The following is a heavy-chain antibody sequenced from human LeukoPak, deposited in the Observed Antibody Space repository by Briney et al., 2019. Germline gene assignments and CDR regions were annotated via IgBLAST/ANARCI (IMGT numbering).Heavy chain of an antibody. V-gene: IGHV3-48*01. CDR1: GFTFSSYG. Sequence: GGSLRLFCAASGFTFSSYGMNWVRQAPGKGLEWVSYISSSSSTIYYADSVKGRFTISRDNAKNSLYLQMNSLRAEDTAVYYCARAHGDYYDSSGYYWGQGTLVTVSS. J-gene: IGHJ4*02. CDR2: ISSSSSTI. D-gene: IGHD3-22*01. CDR3: ARAHGDYYDSSGYY.